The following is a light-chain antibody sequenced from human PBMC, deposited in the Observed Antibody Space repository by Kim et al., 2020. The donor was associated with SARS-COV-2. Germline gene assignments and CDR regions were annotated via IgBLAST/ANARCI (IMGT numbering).Light chain of an antibody. Sequence: GQTVGITCQGDSLRSYYASWYQQKPGQAPVLVIYGKNNRPSGIPDRFSGSSSGNTASLTITGAQAEDGADYYCNSRDSSGNHLNVVFGGGTQLTVL. V-gene: IGLV3-19*01. CDR2: GKN. J-gene: IGLJ2*01. CDR3: NSRDSSGNHLNVV. CDR1: SLRSYY.